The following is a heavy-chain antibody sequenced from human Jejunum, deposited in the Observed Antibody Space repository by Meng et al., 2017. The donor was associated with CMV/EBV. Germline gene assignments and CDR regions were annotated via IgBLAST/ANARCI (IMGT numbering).Heavy chain of an antibody. CDR2: ISSSSSTI. V-gene: IGHV3-48*04. CDR1: GFTFSSYS. CDR3: ARLQWAAFDF. Sequence: CAASGFTFSSYSMNWVRQAPGKGLEWVSYISSSSSTIYYADSVRGRFTISRDNAKNSLHLQMSDLRVEDTALYFCARLQWAAFDFLGQGTLVTVSS. J-gene: IGHJ4*02. D-gene: IGHD1-26*01.